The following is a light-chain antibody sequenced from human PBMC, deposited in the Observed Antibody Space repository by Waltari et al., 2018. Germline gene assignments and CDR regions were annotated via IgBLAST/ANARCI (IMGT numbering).Light chain of an antibody. V-gene: IGLV3-19*01. Sequence: SSELTQDPAVSVAMGQPVTITCPENGLRSYFSSWYQQRPGQAPIRIMYDKNNRPTGVPDRFSGSNSDNTASLTITGAQAEDEASYYCHSRDASGVGGSFGGGTKLTVL. CDR2: DKN. J-gene: IGLJ2*01. CDR3: HSRDASGVGGS. CDR1: GLRSYF.